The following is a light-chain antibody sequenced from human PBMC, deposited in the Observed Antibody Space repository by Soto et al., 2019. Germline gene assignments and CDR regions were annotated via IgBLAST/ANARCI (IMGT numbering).Light chain of an antibody. Sequence: DIQMTQSPSSLSASVGDRVTITCRASQSISSYLNWYQQKQGKXXKXXIYAASSLQSGVPSRFSGSGSGTDLTITISSLQPEDFETYYCQQSYSTPQTFGQGTKVDIK. CDR3: QQSYSTPQT. J-gene: IGKJ1*01. V-gene: IGKV1-39*01. CDR2: AAS. CDR1: QSISSY.